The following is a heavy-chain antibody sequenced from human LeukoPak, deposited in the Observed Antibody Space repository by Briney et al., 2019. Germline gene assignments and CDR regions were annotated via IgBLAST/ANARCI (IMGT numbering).Heavy chain of an antibody. CDR3: AKVAPLYSGPYYFDY. CDR2: IRWNSGSI. D-gene: IGHD1-26*01. J-gene: IGHJ4*02. V-gene: IGHV3-9*01. Sequence: GGSLRLSCAASGFTFDDYAMHWVRHARGKGLEWVSGIRWNSGSIGYADSVKGRFTISRDNAKNSLYLQMNSLRAEDTALYYCAKVAPLYSGPYYFDYWGQGTLVTVSS. CDR1: GFTFDDYA.